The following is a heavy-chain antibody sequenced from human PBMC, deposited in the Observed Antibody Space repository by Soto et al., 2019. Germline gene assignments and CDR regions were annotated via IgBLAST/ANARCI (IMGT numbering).Heavy chain of an antibody. J-gene: IGHJ5*02. CDR1: GYTLSSYH. Sequence: GGSLCLSCEVSGYTLSSYHLSWFRQAPAKKREWVFAIICSSSYINYAASVKSRFTISRDNAKNQLYLQMNCLSAADTAVYYCGRTDSWYVPWGQGTLVTVSS. CDR3: GRTDSWYVP. CDR2: IICSSSYI. V-gene: IGHV3-21*01.